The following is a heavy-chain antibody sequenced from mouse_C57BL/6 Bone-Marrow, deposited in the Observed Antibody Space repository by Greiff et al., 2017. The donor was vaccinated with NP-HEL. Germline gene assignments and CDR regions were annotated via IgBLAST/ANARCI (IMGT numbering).Heavy chain of an antibody. CDR1: GYSITSGYY. J-gene: IGHJ3*01. D-gene: IGHD2-4*01. CDR3: ARGLRRGLFAY. CDR2: ISYDGSN. V-gene: IGHV3-6*01. Sequence: ESGPGLVKPSQSLSLTCSVTGYSITSGYYWNWIRQFPGNKLEWMGYISYDGSNNYNPSLKNRISITRDTSKNQFFLKLNSVTTEDTATYYCARGLRRGLFAYWGQGTLVTVSA.